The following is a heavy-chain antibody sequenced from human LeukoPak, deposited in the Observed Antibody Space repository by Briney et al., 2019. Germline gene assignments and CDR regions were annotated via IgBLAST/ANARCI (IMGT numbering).Heavy chain of an antibody. Sequence: IRQTPGKGLEWIGYVFDSGRTKENPSLKSRVTLSAGTSKNQLSLRLSSVTAADTAVYYCTTIKRGNIFGYFDFWGQGILVTVSS. CDR2: VFDSGRT. D-gene: IGHD5-18*01. CDR3: TTIKRGNIFGYFDF. J-gene: IGHJ4*02. V-gene: IGHV4-59*01.